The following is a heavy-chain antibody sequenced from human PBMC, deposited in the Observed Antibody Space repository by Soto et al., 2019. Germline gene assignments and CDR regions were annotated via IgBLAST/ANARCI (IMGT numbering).Heavy chain of an antibody. Sequence: QVQLVQSGAEVKKPGSSVKVSCKASVGTFSSYAISRVRQAPGQGLEWMGGIIPIFGTANYAQKFQGRVTITADESTSTAYMELSSLRSEDTAVYYCARSITMVRGVIITEDVYYFDYWGQGTLVTVSS. CDR3: ARSITMVRGVIITEDVYYFDY. D-gene: IGHD3-10*01. CDR2: IIPIFGTA. V-gene: IGHV1-69*01. J-gene: IGHJ4*02. CDR1: VGTFSSYA.